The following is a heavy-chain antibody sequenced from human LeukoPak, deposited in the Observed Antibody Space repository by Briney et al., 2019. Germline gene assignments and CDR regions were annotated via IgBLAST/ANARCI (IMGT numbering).Heavy chain of an antibody. V-gene: IGHV4-59*01. Sequence: SETLSLTCIVSGGSISSYYWSWIRQPPGQGQEWIGYIYYSGSTNYNPSLKGRVTISVDTSKTQFSLKLSSVTAADTAVYYCARALRITMVRGVVDAFDSWGQGTMVTVSS. J-gene: IGHJ3*02. CDR3: ARALRITMVRGVVDAFDS. CDR1: GGSISSYY. CDR2: IYYSGST. D-gene: IGHD3-10*01.